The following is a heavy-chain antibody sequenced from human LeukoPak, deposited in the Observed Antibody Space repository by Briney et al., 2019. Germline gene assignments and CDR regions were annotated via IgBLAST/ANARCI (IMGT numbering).Heavy chain of an antibody. CDR1: GGSINSYY. D-gene: IGHD6-13*01. CDR3: ARSKGIAAAGHSNFNFDY. V-gene: IGHV4-59*08. CDR2: IYYSGST. Sequence: SETLSLTCTVSGGSINSYYWSWIRQPPGKGLEWIGYIYYSGSTNYNPSLKSRVTMSVDTSKNQFSLRLSPVTAADTAVYYCARSKGIAAAGHSNFNFDYWGQGTLVTVSS. J-gene: IGHJ4*02.